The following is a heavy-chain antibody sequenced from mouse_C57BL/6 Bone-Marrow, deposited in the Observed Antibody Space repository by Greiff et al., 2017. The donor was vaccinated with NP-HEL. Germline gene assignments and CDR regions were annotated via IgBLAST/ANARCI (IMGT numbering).Heavy chain of an antibody. CDR3: ARGGGHYGSSYGRGAMDY. J-gene: IGHJ4*01. Sequence: EVKLMESGPALVKPSQTVSLTCTVTGYSITNGNHWWNWIRQVSGSKLEWIGYISSSGSTDSNPSLKSRISITRDTSKNQLFLQLNSVTTEDIATYDGARGGGHYGSSYGRGAMDYWGQGTSVTVSS. V-gene: IGHV3-4*01. CDR2: ISSSGST. D-gene: IGHD1-1*01. CDR1: GYSITNGNHW.